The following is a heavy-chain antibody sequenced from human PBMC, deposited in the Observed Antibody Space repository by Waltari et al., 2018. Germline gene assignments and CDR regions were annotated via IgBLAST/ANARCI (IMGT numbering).Heavy chain of an antibody. CDR2: ISSSSSYI. Sequence: EVQLVESGGGLVKPGGSLRLSCAASGFTFSSYNMNWVRQAPGKGLEWVSSISSSSSYIYYADSVKGRFTISRDNAKNTLYLQMDSLRAEETAVYYCVIGAQHVSNWYASEYFQHWGQGTLVTVSS. J-gene: IGHJ1*01. CDR1: GFTFSSYN. D-gene: IGHD6-13*01. V-gene: IGHV3-21*01. CDR3: VIGAQHVSNWYASEYFQH.